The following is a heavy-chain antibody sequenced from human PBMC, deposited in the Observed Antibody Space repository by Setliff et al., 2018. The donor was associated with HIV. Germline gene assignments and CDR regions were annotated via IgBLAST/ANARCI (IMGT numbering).Heavy chain of an antibody. Sequence: ASVKVSCKASGYTFTGYYMHWVRQAPGQGLEWMGRINPNGGGTNYAQKFQGRVTMTRDTSISTAYMELSRLRSDDTAVYYCARRGYSRPLNYYYYYMDVWGKGTTVTVSS. CDR3: ARRGYSRPLNYYYYYMDV. V-gene: IGHV1-2*06. CDR1: GYTFTGYY. D-gene: IGHD5-12*01. CDR2: INPNGGGT. J-gene: IGHJ6*03.